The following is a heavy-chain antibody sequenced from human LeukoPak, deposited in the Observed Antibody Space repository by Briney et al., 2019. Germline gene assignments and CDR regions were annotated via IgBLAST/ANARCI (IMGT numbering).Heavy chain of an antibody. V-gene: IGHV3-30*02. CDR1: GFTFSSYG. J-gene: IGHJ6*03. D-gene: IGHD5-12*01. CDR3: ASTFRDISNYNYYMDV. Sequence: GGSLRLSCAASGFTFSSYGMHWVRQAPGKGLEWVAFIRYDGSNKYYADSVNGRFSISRDISKNTLYLHMNSLRAEDTAVYFCASTFRDISNYNYYMDVWGKGTTVTIPS. CDR2: IRYDGSNK.